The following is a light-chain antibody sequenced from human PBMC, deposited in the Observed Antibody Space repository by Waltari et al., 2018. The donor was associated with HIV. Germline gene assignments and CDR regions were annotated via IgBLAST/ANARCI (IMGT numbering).Light chain of an antibody. J-gene: IGLJ3*02. Sequence: QSALTQPASVSGSPGQSITISCTGTGSDLRDYNSVSWYQHHPGKAPKVIIYEVSNRPSGVSSRFPGSISGNTASLTISGLQAEDEADYFCTSYISSASPEFGGGTKVTVL. CDR1: GSDLRDYNS. V-gene: IGLV2-14*01. CDR3: TSYISSASPE. CDR2: EVS.